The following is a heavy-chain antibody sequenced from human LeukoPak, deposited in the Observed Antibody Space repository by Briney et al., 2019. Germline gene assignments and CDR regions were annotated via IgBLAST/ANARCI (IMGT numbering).Heavy chain of an antibody. CDR2: INHSGST. J-gene: IGHJ4*02. Sequence: PSQTLSLTCTVSGASFSSGDQYWSWIRQPPGKGLEWIGEINHSGSTNYNPSLKSRVTILVDTSKNQFSLKLSSVTAADTAVYYCANRPPGTSWGQGTLVTVSS. CDR3: ANRPPGTS. CDR1: GASFSSGDQY. D-gene: IGHD2-2*01. V-gene: IGHV4-34*01.